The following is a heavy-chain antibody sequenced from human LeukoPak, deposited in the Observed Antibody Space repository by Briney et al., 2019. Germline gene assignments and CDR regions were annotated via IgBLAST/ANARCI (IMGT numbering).Heavy chain of an antibody. CDR1: GFTVSSNY. CDR2: IYSGGST. CDR3: ARGGPPERGYYYDSSGYFRY. V-gene: IGHV3-53*01. J-gene: IGHJ4*02. D-gene: IGHD3-22*01. Sequence: PGGSLRLSCAASGFTVSSNYMSWVRQAPGKGLEWVSVIYSGGSTYYADSVKGRFTISRDNSKNTLYLQMNSLRAEDTAVYYCARGGPPERGYYYDSSGYFRYWGQGTLVTVSS.